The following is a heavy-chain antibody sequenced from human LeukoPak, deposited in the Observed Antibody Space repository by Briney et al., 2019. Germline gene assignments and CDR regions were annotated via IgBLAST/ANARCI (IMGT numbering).Heavy chain of an antibody. J-gene: IGHJ4*02. CDR3: ARHSYTGTMATNDFDY. CDR2: IYYSGSA. Sequence: PSETLSLTCTVSGGSISSSSYYWGWIRQPPGKGLEWIGSIYYSGSAYYNPSLKSRLTISVDTSKNQFSLKLSSVTAADTAVYYCARHSYTGTMATNDFDYWGQGTLVTVSS. D-gene: IGHD1-7*01. V-gene: IGHV4-39*01. CDR1: GGSISSSSYY.